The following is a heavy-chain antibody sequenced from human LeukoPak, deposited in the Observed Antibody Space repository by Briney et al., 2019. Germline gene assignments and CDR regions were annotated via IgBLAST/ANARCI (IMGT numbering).Heavy chain of an antibody. Sequence: GESLKISCNSSGYIYTSYWIGWVRQMPGKGLEWMGIIYPGDSDTRYSPSFQGQVTISADKSISTAYLQWSSLKASDTAMYYCARQYCSGGTCYLGIDYWGQGTLVTVSS. CDR1: GYIYTSYW. CDR2: IYPGDSDT. J-gene: IGHJ4*02. V-gene: IGHV5-51*01. D-gene: IGHD2-15*01. CDR3: ARQYCSGGTCYLGIDY.